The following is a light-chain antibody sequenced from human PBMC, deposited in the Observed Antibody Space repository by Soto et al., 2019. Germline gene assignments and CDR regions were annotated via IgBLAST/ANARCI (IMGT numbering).Light chain of an antibody. Sequence: EIVMTQSPVTLSVSPGERATLSCRASQSVSINVAWYQQKSGQAPRLLIYGASTRATGVPARFSGSGSGTEFTLTISDVQSEDFAAYYCQKYNSAPLTFGGGTKVEIK. V-gene: IGKV3-15*01. CDR2: GAS. CDR1: QSVSIN. J-gene: IGKJ4*01. CDR3: QKYNSAPLT.